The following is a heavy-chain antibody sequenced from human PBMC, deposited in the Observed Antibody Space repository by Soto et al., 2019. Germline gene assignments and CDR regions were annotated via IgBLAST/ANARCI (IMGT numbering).Heavy chain of an antibody. CDR1: GGTFSSYS. V-gene: IGHV1-69*13. CDR3: ARSVSFRYQLLKRGMDV. D-gene: IGHD2-2*01. J-gene: IGHJ6*02. CDR2: IIPIFATA. Sequence: SVKVSCKSSGGTFSSYSISWVRQAPGQGLEWMGGIIPIFATANYAQKFQGRVMITVDESTSTAYMELSSLRSEDTAVYYCARSVSFRYQLLKRGMDVWGQGTTVTVSS.